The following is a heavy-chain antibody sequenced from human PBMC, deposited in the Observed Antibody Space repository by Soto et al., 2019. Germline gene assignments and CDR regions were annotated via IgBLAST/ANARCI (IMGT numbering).Heavy chain of an antibody. Sequence: SETLSLTCTFSGSSIIGYYWTWIRPSPERGLEWIGYIHYSGSANYNPSLNSRLTMSVDRSKSQFSMKLASVTAAGTAVYYCARGVGGSGLNWFDPWGQGTLVTVA. J-gene: IGHJ5*02. V-gene: IGHV4-59*12. CDR2: IHYSGSA. CDR3: ARGVGGSGLNWFDP. CDR1: GSSIIGYY. D-gene: IGHD6-19*01.